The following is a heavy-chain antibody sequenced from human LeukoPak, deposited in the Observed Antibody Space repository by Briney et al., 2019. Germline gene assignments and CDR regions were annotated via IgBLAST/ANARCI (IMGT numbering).Heavy chain of an antibody. D-gene: IGHD5-24*01. CDR2: FDPEDGET. CDR1: GYTLTELS. CDR3: VRWKSSVPASPRGGFQH. V-gene: IGHV1-24*01. Sequence: ASVKVSCKVSGYTLTELSMHWVRQAPGKGLEWMGGFDPEDGETIYAQKFQGRVTMTRNTSISTAYMELSSLRSEDTAVYYCVRWKSSVPASPRGGFQHWGQGTLVAVSS. J-gene: IGHJ1*01.